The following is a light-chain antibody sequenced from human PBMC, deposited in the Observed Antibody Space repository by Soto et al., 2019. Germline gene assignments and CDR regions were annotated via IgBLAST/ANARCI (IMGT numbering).Light chain of an antibody. CDR1: QSISSW. CDR3: QQYNSYPS. CDR2: KAS. Sequence: DIQMTQSPSTLSASVGDRVTITCRASQSISSWLAWDQQKPGKAPKLLIYKASSLESGVPSRFSGSGSGTEFTLTISSLQPDDFAPYYCQQYNSYPSFGGGTKVEIK. V-gene: IGKV1-5*03. J-gene: IGKJ4*01.